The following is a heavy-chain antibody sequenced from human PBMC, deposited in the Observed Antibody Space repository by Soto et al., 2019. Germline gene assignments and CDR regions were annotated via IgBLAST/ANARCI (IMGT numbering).Heavy chain of an antibody. CDR1: GFSFSSCA. D-gene: IGHD6-13*01. J-gene: IGHJ4*02. V-gene: IGHV3-23*01. CDR3: AKHTLFSDSWYEDY. Sequence: EVQLLESGGGLMQPGGSLRLSCAASGFSFSSCAMSWVRQAPGKGLEWVAVISGSGRSTDYGDSVKGRFTMSRDNSKNMVFLQMNSLSAEDTAVYYCAKHTLFSDSWYEDYWGQGTLVTVSS. CDR2: ISGSGRST.